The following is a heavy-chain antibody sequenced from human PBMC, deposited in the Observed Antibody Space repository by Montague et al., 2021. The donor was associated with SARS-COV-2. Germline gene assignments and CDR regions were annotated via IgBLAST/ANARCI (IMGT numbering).Heavy chain of an antibody. Sequence: PALVKPTQTLTLTCTFSGFSLSTSGMCVSWIRQPPGKALEWLARIDWDVDKHHSTSLKTRLTISKDTSKNQVVLTMTNMDPVDTATYYCARSSVVRGVSLDYWGQGTLVTVSS. CDR1: GFSLSTSGMC. CDR3: ARSSVVRGVSLDY. D-gene: IGHD3-10*01. V-gene: IGHV2-70*11. J-gene: IGHJ4*02. CDR2: IDWDVDK.